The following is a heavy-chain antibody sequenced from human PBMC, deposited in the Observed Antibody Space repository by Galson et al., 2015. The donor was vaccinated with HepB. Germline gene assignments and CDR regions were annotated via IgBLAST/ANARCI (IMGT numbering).Heavy chain of an antibody. CDR2: IYHTGTT. J-gene: IGHJ4*02. Sequence: LSLTCAVSGGSISRGGYSWSWIRRPPGKGLEWIGYIYHTGTTYYTPSLKSRVTFSVDRSRNQFSLRLNSVTAADTAVYFCARSLVTPPFYFDYWGQGTLVTVSS. V-gene: IGHV4-30-2*01. CDR1: GGSISRGGYS. D-gene: IGHD4-23*01. CDR3: ARSLVTPPFYFDY.